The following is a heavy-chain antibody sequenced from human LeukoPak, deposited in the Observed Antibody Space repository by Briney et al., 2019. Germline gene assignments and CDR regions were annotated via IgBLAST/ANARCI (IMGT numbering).Heavy chain of an antibody. CDR2: IYDSGST. V-gene: IGHV4-59*12. J-gene: IGHJ3*02. CDR1: GGSISSYY. CDR3: ARDLLHRGYAFDI. Sequence: SETLSLTCTVSGGSISSYYWSWIRQPPGKGLEWIGFIYDSGSTNYNPSLKSRVTISVDTSKNQFSLKLRSVSAADTAVYYCARDLLHRGYAFDIWGQGTMVTVSS. D-gene: IGHD5-12*01.